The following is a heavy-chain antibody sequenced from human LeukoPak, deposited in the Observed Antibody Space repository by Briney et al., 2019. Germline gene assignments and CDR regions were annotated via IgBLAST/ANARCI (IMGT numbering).Heavy chain of an antibody. V-gene: IGHV4-39*01. D-gene: IGHD3-22*01. CDR1: GGSISSSSYY. CDR3: ATTNWYYYDSSGYYSGY. Sequence: SQTLSLTCTVSGGSISSSSYYWGWIRQPPGKGLEWIGSIYYSGSTYYNPSLKSRVTISVDTSKNQFSLKLSSVTGADTAVYYCATTNWYYYDSSGYYSGYWGQGTLVTVSS. CDR2: IYYSGST. J-gene: IGHJ4*02.